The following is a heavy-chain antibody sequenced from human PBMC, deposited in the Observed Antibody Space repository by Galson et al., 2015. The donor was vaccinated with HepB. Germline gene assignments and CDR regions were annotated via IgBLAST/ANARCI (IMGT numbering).Heavy chain of an antibody. CDR3: ARVDSSWYRGYYFDY. CDR2: IYYSGST. J-gene: IGHJ4*02. Sequence: TCTVSGGSISSRRYYWGWIRQPPGKGLEWIGSIYYSGSTYYNPSLKSRVTISVDTSKNQFSLKLSSVTAADTAVYYCARVDSSWYRGYYFDYWGQGTLVTVSS. CDR1: GGSISSRRYY. V-gene: IGHV4-39*07. D-gene: IGHD6-13*01.